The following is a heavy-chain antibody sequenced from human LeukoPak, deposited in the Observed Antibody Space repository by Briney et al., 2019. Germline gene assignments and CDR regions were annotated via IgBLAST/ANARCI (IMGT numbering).Heavy chain of an antibody. CDR3: VPSSSSYYYFDY. Sequence: ASVKVSRKASGYTFTGYYMHWVRQAPGQGLEWMGWIDPKSGGTNYAQKFQGRVTMTRETSISTAYMELSRLRSDDTAVYYCVPSSSSYYYFDYWGQGTLVTVSS. CDR1: GYTFTGYY. D-gene: IGHD6-13*01. CDR2: IDPKSGGT. J-gene: IGHJ4*02. V-gene: IGHV1-2*02.